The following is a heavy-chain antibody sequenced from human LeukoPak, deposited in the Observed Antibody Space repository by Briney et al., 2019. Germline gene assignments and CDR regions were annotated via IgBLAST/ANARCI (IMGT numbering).Heavy chain of an antibody. CDR1: EFTFSTYG. Sequence: GGSLRLSCAASEFTFSTYGMSWVRQAPGKGLEWVSGISGSGGASYYADSVKGRFTISRDDSHNTLYLQMNSLRAEDTAVYFCARGGVDYYGSGTYYLMYYFDYWGQGALVTVSS. CDR2: ISGSGGAS. D-gene: IGHD3-10*01. V-gene: IGHV3-23*01. CDR3: ARGGVDYYGSGTYYLMYYFDY. J-gene: IGHJ4*02.